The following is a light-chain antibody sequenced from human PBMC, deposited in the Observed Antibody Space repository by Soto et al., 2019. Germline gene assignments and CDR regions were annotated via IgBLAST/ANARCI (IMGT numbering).Light chain of an antibody. J-gene: IGLJ1*01. CDR1: TGAVTSGYY. CDR2: GTS. V-gene: IGLV7-43*01. Sequence: QSVVTQEPSLTVSPGGTVTLTCASSTGAVTSGYYPNWFQQKPGQAPRPLIYGTSNKHSWTPARFSGSLLGGKAALTLSGVQPEDEAEYYCLLYFGPAYVFGTGTKLTVL. CDR3: LLYFGPAYV.